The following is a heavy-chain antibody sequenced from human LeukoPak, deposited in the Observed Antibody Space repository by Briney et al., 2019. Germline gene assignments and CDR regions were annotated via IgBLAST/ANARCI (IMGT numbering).Heavy chain of an antibody. Sequence: GGSLRLSCAASGFPFSSYAMTWVRQAPGKGLEWVSSISGDGATTYHADSVKGRFTISRDNSKNTLYLQMNSLRAEDTAVYYCAKDLYVVSIVVVVAATYDYWGQGTLVTVSS. V-gene: IGHV3-23*01. CDR1: GFPFSSYA. D-gene: IGHD2-15*01. J-gene: IGHJ4*02. CDR3: AKDLYVVSIVVVVAATYDY. CDR2: ISGDGATT.